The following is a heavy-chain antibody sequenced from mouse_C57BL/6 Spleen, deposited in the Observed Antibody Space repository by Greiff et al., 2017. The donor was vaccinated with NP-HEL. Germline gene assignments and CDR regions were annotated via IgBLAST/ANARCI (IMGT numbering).Heavy chain of an antibody. Sequence: DVKLQESGPGLVKPSQSLSLTCSVPGYSITSGYYWNWIRQFPGNKLEWMGYISYDGSNNYNPSLKNRISITRDTSKNQFFLKLNSVTTEDTATYYCARGGGAMDYWGQGTSVTVSS. J-gene: IGHJ4*01. CDR2: ISYDGSN. V-gene: IGHV3-6*01. CDR3: ARGGGAMDY. CDR1: GYSITSGYY.